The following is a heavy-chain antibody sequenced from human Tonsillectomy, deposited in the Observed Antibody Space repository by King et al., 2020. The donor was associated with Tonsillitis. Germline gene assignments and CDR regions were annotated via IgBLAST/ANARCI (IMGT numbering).Heavy chain of an antibody. J-gene: IGHJ4*02. CDR1: GFTFDDYT. D-gene: IGHD3-9*01. Sequence: VQLVESGGVVVQPGGSLRLSCAASGFTFDDYTMHWVRHAPGKGLEWVSLISWDGGSTYYADSVKGRFTISRDNSKNSLYLQMNSLRTEDTALYYCAKENDDILTGSSLKYGYYFDYWGQGTLVTVSS. CDR3: AKENDDILTGSSLKYGYYFDY. V-gene: IGHV3-43*01. CDR2: ISWDGGST.